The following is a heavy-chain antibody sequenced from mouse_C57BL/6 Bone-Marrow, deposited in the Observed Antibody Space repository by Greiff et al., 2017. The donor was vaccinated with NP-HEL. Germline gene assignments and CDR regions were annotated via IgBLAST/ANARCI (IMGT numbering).Heavy chain of an antibody. V-gene: IGHV1-64*01. CDR2: FPSNSGST. Sequence: QVQLQQPGSSLFKPGASVKLSCKASGYTFTSSWLHWVKQRPGHGLCGLGMFPSNSGSTTYTEKFQSKAPLTVAKSSRTAYLLLSSLTSEDAAVYDCARGYYGSSPWCAYGGQGTLVTVSA. D-gene: IGHD1-1*01. CDR3: ARGYYGSSPWCAY. J-gene: IGHJ3*01. CDR1: GYTFTSSW.